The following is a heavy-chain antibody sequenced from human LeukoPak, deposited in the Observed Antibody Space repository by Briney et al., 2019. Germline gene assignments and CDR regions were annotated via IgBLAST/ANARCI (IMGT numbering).Heavy chain of an antibody. CDR3: AAGGAASFDP. CDR1: GFTFSGHW. Sequence: GGSLRLSCAASGFTFSGHWMHWVRQAPGTGLVWVSHINNDGSRTTYADFAKGRFTISRDNAKNTLYLRMNSLRTEDTAIYYCAAGGAASFDPWGQGTLVTVSS. CDR2: INNDGSRT. D-gene: IGHD3-16*01. J-gene: IGHJ5*02. V-gene: IGHV3-74*01.